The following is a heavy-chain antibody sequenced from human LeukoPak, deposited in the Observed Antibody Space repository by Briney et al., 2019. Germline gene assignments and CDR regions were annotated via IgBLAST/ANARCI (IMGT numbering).Heavy chain of an antibody. J-gene: IGHJ5*02. V-gene: IGHV3-7*01. CDR3: ARVDDFWIPEKNWFDP. Sequence: GGSLRLSCAASGFTFSSYWMSWVRQAPGKGLEWVANIKQDGSEKYYVDSVKGRFTISRDNAKNTLYLQMNSLRAEDTAVYYCARVDDFWIPEKNWFDPWGQGTLVTVSS. CDR1: GFTFSSYW. CDR2: IKQDGSEK. D-gene: IGHD3-3*01.